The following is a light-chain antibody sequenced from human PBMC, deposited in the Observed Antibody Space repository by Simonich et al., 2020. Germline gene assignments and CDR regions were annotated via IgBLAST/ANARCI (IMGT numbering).Light chain of an antibody. V-gene: IGLV2-23*01. CDR1: SSEVGGYNY. J-gene: IGLJ3*02. CDR2: DGS. Sequence: QSALTQPASVSGSPGPSITISCPGTSSEVGGYNYVSWYQQHPGKAPKLMIYDGSKRPPGVSNRFAGSKSGNTASLTISGLQAEDEADYYCCSYAGSSTWVFGGGTKLTVL. CDR3: CSYAGSSTWV.